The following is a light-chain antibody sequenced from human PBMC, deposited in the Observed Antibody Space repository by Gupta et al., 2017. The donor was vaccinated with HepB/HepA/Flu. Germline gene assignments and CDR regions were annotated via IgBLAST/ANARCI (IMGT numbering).Light chain of an antibody. CDR2: SAS. V-gene: IGKV1-12*01. CDR3: QQVDNFPLT. Sequence: DIQMLQSPSSVFAFEGDRVTITCRAIKDIRSRLAWYQQKPGKAPKLLIYSASTLQTGVPLRFSGSGSGSDFTLTISSLQPEDFATYFCQQVDNFPLTFGGGTTVESK. CDR1: KDIRSR. J-gene: IGKJ4*01.